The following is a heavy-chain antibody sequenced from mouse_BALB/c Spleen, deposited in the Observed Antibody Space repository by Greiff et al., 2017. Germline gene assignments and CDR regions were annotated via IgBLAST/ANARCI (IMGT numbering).Heavy chain of an antibody. J-gene: IGHJ4*01. CDR3: ARNRAMDY. CDR1: GFNIKDTY. Sequence: VQLKESGAELVKPGASVKLSCTASGFNIKDTYMHWVKQRPEQGLEWIGRIDPANGNTKYDPKFQGKATITADTSSNTAYLQLSSLTSEDTAVYYCARNRAMDYWGQGTSVTVSS. CDR2: IDPANGNT. V-gene: IGHV14-3*02.